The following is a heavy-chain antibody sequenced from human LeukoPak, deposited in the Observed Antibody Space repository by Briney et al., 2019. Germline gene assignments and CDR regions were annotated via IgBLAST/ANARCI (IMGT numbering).Heavy chain of an antibody. J-gene: IGHJ4*02. D-gene: IGHD3-22*01. CDR2: IYYSGST. CDR3: ARGDYEYAN. Sequence: SETLSLTCTVSGGPISSYYWSWIRQPPGKGLEWIGYIYYSGSTNYNPSLKSRVTISVDTSKNQFSLKLSSVTAADTAVYYCARGDYEYANWGQGTLVAVSS. V-gene: IGHV4-59*01. CDR1: GGPISSYY.